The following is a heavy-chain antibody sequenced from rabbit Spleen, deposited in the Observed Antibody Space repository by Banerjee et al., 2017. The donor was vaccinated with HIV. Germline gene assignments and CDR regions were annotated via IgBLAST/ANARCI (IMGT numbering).Heavy chain of an antibody. D-gene: IGHD8-1*01. CDR2: IDAGSSGST. Sequence: QSLEESGGDLVKPGASLTLTCTASGFSFSSSDYMCWVRQAPGKGLEWIACIDAGSSGSTYYASWAKGRLTISKTSSTTVTLQMTSLTAADTATYFCARDTGSSFSSYGMDLWGPGTLVTVS. CDR3: ARDTGSSFSSYGMDL. CDR1: GFSFSSSDY. V-gene: IGHV1S40*01. J-gene: IGHJ6*01.